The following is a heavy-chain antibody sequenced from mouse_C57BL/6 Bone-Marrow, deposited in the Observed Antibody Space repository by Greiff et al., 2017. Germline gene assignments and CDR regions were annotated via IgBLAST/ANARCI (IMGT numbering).Heavy chain of an antibody. Sequence: EVQRVESGGGLVKPGGSLKLSCAASGFTFSSYTMSWVRQTPEKRLEWVATISGGGGNTYYPDSVKGRFTISRDNAKNTLYLQRSSLRSEGTALYYCARHSAYFSNYGFAYWGQGTLVTVSA. CDR3: ARHSAYFSNYGFAY. CDR2: ISGGGGNT. V-gene: IGHV5-9*01. J-gene: IGHJ3*01. CDR1: GFTFSSYT. D-gene: IGHD2-5*01.